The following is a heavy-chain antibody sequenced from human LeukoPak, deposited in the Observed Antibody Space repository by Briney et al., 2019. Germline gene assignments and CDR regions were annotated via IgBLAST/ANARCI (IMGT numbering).Heavy chain of an antibody. V-gene: IGHV5-10-1*01. Sequence: GESLKISCKGSGYSFTTYWIGWVRQMPGKGLELMGRIDPSDSYNNYSPSFQGHVTISADKSTRTAYLQWSSLKASDSAMYYCARHYGSLFDYWGQGTLVTVSS. CDR2: IDPSDSYN. CDR3: ARHYGSLFDY. CDR1: GYSFTTYW. J-gene: IGHJ4*02. D-gene: IGHD3-10*01.